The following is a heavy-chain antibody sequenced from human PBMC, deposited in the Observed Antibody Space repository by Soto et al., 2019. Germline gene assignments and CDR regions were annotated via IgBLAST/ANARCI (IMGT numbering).Heavy chain of an antibody. D-gene: IGHD5-12*01. CDR3: ANAFGYSGYDYGAFDI. CDR2: ISGSGGST. V-gene: IGHV3-23*01. J-gene: IGHJ3*02. CDR1: GFTFSSYA. Sequence: GGSLRLSCAASGFTFSSYAMSWVRQAPGKGLEWVSAISGSGGSTYYADSVKCRFTISRDNSKNTLYLQMNSLRAEDTAVYYCANAFGYSGYDYGAFDIWGQGTMVTVSS.